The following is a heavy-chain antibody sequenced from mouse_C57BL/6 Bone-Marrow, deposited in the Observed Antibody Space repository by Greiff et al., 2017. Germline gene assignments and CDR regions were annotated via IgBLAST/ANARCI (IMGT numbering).Heavy chain of an antibody. CDR1: GYTFTDYY. V-gene: IGHV1-26*01. CDR2: INPNNGGT. CDR3: AIQEGSAY. J-gene: IGHJ3*01. Sequence: EVQLQQSGPELVKPGASVKISCKASGYTFTDYYMNWVKQSHGKSLEWIGDINPNNGGTSYNQKFKGKATLTVDTSSSTAYMQLSSLTSEDSAVYYCAIQEGSAYWGQGTLVTVSA. D-gene: IGHD3-2*02.